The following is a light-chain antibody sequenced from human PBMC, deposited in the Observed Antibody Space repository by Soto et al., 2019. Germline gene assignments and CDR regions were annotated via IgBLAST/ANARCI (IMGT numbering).Light chain of an antibody. CDR3: QTWDTGDWV. CDR1: SGHSSYA. CDR2: VNSDGSH. Sequence: QPVLTQSPSASASLGASVKLTCTLSSGHSSYAIAWHQQQPDKGPRYLMKVNSDGSHNKGDGIPDRFSGSSSGAERYLTISSLQSEDEADYYCQTWDTGDWVFGGGTQLTVL. J-gene: IGLJ3*02. V-gene: IGLV4-69*01.